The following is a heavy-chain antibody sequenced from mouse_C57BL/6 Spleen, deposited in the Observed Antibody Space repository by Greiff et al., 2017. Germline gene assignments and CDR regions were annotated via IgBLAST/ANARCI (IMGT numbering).Heavy chain of an antibody. J-gene: IGHJ4*01. V-gene: IGHV1-53*01. CDR1: GYTFTSYW. CDR3: AITVVASYYYAMDY. D-gene: IGHD1-1*01. CDR2: INPSNGGT. Sequence: QVHVKQSGTELVKPGASVKLSCKASGYTFTSYWMHWVKQRPGQGLEWIGNINPSNGGTNYNEKFKSKATLTVDKSSSTAYMQLSSLTSEDSAVYYCAITVVASYYYAMDYWGQGTSVTVSS.